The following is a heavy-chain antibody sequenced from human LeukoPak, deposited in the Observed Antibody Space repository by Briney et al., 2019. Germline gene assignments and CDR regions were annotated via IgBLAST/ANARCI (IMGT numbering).Heavy chain of an antibody. J-gene: IGHJ1*01. CDR2: IRFDGDSK. V-gene: IGHV3-30*02. CDR1: GFTFSSYA. Sequence: GRSLRLSCAASGFTFSSYAMHWVRQAPGKGLEWVAFIRFDGDSKYYADSVRGRFTISRDNSKNTLYLQMNSLGAEDTAVYYCAQGGPGYSSGWYPTAEYFQHGGQGTLVTVSS. D-gene: IGHD6-19*01. CDR3: AQGGPGYSSGWYPTAEYFQH.